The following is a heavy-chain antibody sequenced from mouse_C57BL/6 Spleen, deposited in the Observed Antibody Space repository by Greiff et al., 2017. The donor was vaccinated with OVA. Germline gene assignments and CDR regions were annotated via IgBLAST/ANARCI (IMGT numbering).Heavy chain of an antibody. Sequence: QVQLKQSGPELVKPGASVKISCKASGYAFSSSWMNWVKQRPGKGLEWIGRIYPGDGDTNYNGKFKGKATMTADKSSSTAYMHLSSLTSEDSAVYYCARADGYYEGFAYWGQGTLVTVSA. CDR3: ARADGYYEGFAY. V-gene: IGHV1-82*01. J-gene: IGHJ3*01. CDR1: GYAFSSSW. CDR2: IYPGDGDT. D-gene: IGHD2-3*01.